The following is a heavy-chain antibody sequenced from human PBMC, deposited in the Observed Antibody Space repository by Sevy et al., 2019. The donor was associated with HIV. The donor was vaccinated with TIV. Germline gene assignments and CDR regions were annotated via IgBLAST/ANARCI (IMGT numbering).Heavy chain of an antibody. D-gene: IGHD6-19*01. Sequence: GGSLRLSCAASGFTFSSYGMHWVRQAPGKALEWVAVIWYDGSNKYYADSVNGRFTISRDNSKNTLYLQMNSLRAEDTAVYYCALRGSGLDYWGQGTLVTVSS. J-gene: IGHJ4*02. CDR2: IWYDGSNK. CDR3: ALRGSGLDY. V-gene: IGHV3-33*01. CDR1: GFTFSSYG.